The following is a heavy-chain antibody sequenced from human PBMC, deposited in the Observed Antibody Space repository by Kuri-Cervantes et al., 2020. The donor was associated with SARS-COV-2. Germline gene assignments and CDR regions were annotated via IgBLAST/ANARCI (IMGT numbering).Heavy chain of an antibody. Sequence: LRLSCAISGDRVSSNSAAWNWIRQSPSRGLEWLGRTYFRSKWYTDHAVSVKSRITINSDTSKNQFSLQLNSVTPEDTAVYYCARSERHRVAVAGTSDNWFDPWGQGTLVTVSS. D-gene: IGHD6-19*01. CDR3: ARSERHRVAVAGTSDNWFDP. CDR2: TYFRSKWYT. V-gene: IGHV6-1*01. J-gene: IGHJ5*02. CDR1: GDRVSSNSAA.